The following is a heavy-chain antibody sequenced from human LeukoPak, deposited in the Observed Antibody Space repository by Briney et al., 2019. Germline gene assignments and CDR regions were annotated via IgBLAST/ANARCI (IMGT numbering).Heavy chain of an antibody. V-gene: IGHV4-39*07. CDR2: ARYSGST. Sequence: SETLSLTCTVSGGSISSSCCSWGWIRQPPGKGLEWIGSARYSGSTYYNPSLKSRVTISVDTSKNQFSLKLSSVTAADTAVYYCARLTGTYYYYYMDVWGKGTTVTVSS. CDR3: ARLTGTYYYYYMDV. D-gene: IGHD1-7*01. J-gene: IGHJ6*03. CDR1: GGSISSSCCS.